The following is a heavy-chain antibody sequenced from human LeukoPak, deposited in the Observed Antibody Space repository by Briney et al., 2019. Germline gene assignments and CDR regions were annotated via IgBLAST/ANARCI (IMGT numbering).Heavy chain of an antibody. D-gene: IGHD3-22*01. CDR1: GFTFSRYT. V-gene: IGHV3-48*01. CDR3: ASASTSITMIVAGFDP. Sequence: GGSLRLSCEASGFTFSRYTMNWVRQAPGKGLEWVSYISRSSSTISYADSVKGRFTISRGNSKNSLYLQMNSLRAEDTAVYYCASASTSITMIVAGFDPWGQGTLVTVSS. J-gene: IGHJ5*02. CDR2: ISRSSSTI.